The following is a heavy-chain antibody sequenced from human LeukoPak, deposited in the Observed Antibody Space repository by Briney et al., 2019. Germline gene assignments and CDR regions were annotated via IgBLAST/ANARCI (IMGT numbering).Heavy chain of an antibody. V-gene: IGHV1-2*02. CDR1: GGTFSSYA. D-gene: IGHD3-22*01. J-gene: IGHJ4*02. CDR2: INPNSGGT. CDR3: ARVYYYDSSGYTLDY. Sequence: ASVKVSCKASGGTFSSYAISWVRQAPGQGLEWMGWINPNSGGTNYAQKFQGRVTMTRDTSISTAYMELSRLRSDDTAVYYCARVYYYDSSGYTLDYWGQGTLVTVSS.